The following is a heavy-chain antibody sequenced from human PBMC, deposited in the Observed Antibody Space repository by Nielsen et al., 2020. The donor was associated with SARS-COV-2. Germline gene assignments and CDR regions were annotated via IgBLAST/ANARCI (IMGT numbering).Heavy chain of an antibody. J-gene: IGHJ4*02. CDR1: GYTFTGYY. CDR3: ARGSASSGWYHGYLYYFDY. V-gene: IGHV1-2*04. D-gene: IGHD6-19*01. CDR2: INPNSGGT. Sequence: ASVKVSCKASGYTFTGYYMHWVRQAPGQGLEWMGWINPNSGGTNYAQKFQGWVTMTRDTSISTAYMELSRLRSDDTAVYYCARGSASSGWYHGYLYYFDYWGQGTLVTVSS.